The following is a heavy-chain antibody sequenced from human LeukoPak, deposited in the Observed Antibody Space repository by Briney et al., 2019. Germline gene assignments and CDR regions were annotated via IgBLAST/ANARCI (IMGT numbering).Heavy chain of an antibody. CDR1: GFIFDDYV. CDR2: ISDSGNT. V-gene: IGHV3-23*01. D-gene: IGHD2-21*01. Sequence: GGSLRLSCAASGFIFDDYVMHWVRQVPGKGLEWVSAISDSGNTYHADSVKGRFTISRDSSKNTLFLQMNRLRPEDAAVYYCAKAPVTTCRGAYCYPFDYWGQGTLVTVSS. J-gene: IGHJ4*02. CDR3: AKAPVTTCRGAYCYPFDY.